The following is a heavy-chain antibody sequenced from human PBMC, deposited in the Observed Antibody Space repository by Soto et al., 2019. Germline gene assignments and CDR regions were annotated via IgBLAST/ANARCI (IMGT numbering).Heavy chain of an antibody. V-gene: IGHV3-23*01. D-gene: IGHD6-13*01. CDR3: AKDQAAAGTISRYFQH. CDR1: RFTFSTYA. CDR2: ISGGGDTT. J-gene: IGHJ1*01. Sequence: GGSLRLSCAASRFTFSTYAMSWVRQAPGKGLEWVSGISGGGDTTYYADSVKGRFTISRDNSKNTLYLQMNSLRDEDTAVYYCAKDQAAAGTISRYFQHWGQGTLVTVSS.